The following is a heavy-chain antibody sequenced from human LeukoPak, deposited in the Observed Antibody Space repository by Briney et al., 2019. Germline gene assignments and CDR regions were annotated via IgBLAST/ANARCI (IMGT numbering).Heavy chain of an antibody. J-gene: IGHJ4*02. D-gene: IGHD3-9*01. CDR2: INDSGSM. CDR1: GGSFSGYY. CDR3: ARDFDMTPRY. Sequence: SETLSLTCAVYGGSFSGYYWSWIRQPPGKGLEWIGEINDSGSMNYNPSLKSRVTISLDTSKNHFSLKLSSVTAADTAMYYRARDFDMTPRYWGQGTLVTVSS. V-gene: IGHV4-34*01.